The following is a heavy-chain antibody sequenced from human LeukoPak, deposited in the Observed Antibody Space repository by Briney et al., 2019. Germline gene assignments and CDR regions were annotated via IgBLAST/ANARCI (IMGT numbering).Heavy chain of an antibody. J-gene: IGHJ6*02. CDR1: GGTFSSYA. CDR2: IIPIFGTA. Sequence: SVKVSCKASGGTFSSYAISWVRQAPGQGLEWMGGIIPIFGTANYAQKFQGRVTITADESTSTAYMELSSLRSEDTAVYYCARLILTGSYGSGNYYGMDLWGQGTTVTVSS. CDR3: ARLILTGSYGSGNYYGMDL. D-gene: IGHD3-9*01. V-gene: IGHV1-69*13.